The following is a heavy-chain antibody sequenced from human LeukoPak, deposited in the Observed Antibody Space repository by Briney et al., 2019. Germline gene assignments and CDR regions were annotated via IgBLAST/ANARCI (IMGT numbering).Heavy chain of an antibody. Sequence: PSETLSLTCAVYGGSFSGYYWSWIRQPPGKGLEWIGEINHSGSTNYNPSLKSRVTISVDTSKNQFSLKLSSVTAADTAVYYRARWRSGMRYQLLSRVDNWFDPWGQGTLVTVSS. J-gene: IGHJ5*02. D-gene: IGHD2-2*01. CDR3: ARWRSGMRYQLLSRVDNWFDP. V-gene: IGHV4-34*01. CDR1: GGSFSGYY. CDR2: INHSGST.